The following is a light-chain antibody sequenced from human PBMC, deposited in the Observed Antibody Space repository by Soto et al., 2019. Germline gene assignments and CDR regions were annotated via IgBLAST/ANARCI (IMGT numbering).Light chain of an antibody. CDR1: QRVLYSSNNKNY. CDR2: WAS. V-gene: IGKV4-1*01. CDR3: QQYYSTPIT. J-gene: IGKJ5*01. Sequence: IVITHSPGSLSVSLCAMSTINCQSSQRVLYSSNNKNYLAWYQQKPGQPPKLLIYWASTRESGVPDRFSGSGSGTDFTLTISSLQAEDVAVYYCQQYYSTPITFGQGTRLENK.